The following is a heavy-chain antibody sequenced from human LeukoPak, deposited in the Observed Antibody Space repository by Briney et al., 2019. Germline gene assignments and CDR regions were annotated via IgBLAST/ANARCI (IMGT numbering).Heavy chain of an antibody. CDR3: ARWRGGSYSKGMDV. Sequence: GGSLRLSCAASGFTFSSYGMHWVRQAPGKGLEWVAVISYDGSNKYYADSVKGRFTISRDNSKNTLYLQMNSLRAEDTAVYYCARWRGGSYSKGMDVWGQGTTVTVSS. CDR2: ISYDGSNK. D-gene: IGHD1-26*01. V-gene: IGHV3-30*03. J-gene: IGHJ6*02. CDR1: GFTFSSYG.